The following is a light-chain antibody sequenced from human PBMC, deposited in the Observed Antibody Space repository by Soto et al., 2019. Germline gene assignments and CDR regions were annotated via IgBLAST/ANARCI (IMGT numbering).Light chain of an antibody. V-gene: IGLV2-23*01. CDR2: EGS. CDR3: CSYAGSSTSLYV. J-gene: IGLJ1*01. CDR1: SGDVGSYNL. Sequence: QSVLTQPASVSGSPGQSITISCTGTSGDVGSYNLVSWYQQPPGKAPKLMIYEGSKRPSGISNRFSGSKSGNTASLTISGLQAEDEADYYCCSYAGSSTSLYVFGNGTKVTV.